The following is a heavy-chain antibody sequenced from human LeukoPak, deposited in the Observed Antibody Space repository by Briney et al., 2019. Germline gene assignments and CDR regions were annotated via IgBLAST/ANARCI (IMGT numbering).Heavy chain of an antibody. CDR2: IIPIFGTA. D-gene: IGHD4-17*01. V-gene: IGHV1-69*13. J-gene: IGHJ5*02. CDR1: GGTFSSYA. Sequence: ASVKVSCKASGGTFSSYAISWVRQAPGQGLEWMGGIIPIFGTANYAQKFQGRVTITADESTSTAYMELSSLRSEDTAVYYCAIDYGDQSRFDPWGQGTLVTVSS. CDR3: AIDYGDQSRFDP.